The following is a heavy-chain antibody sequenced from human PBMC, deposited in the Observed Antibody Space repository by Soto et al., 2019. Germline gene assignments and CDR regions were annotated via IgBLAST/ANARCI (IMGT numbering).Heavy chain of an antibody. J-gene: IGHJ4*02. Sequence: PSETLSLTCTVSGGSISSGDYYWSWIRQPPGKGLEWIGYIYYSGSTYYNPSLKSRVTISVDTSKNQFSLKLSSVTAADTAVYYCARFTLTGYYDSSGNYFDYWGQGTLVTV. CDR2: IYYSGST. V-gene: IGHV4-30-4*01. D-gene: IGHD3-22*01. CDR3: ARFTLTGYYDSSGNYFDY. CDR1: GGSISSGDYY.